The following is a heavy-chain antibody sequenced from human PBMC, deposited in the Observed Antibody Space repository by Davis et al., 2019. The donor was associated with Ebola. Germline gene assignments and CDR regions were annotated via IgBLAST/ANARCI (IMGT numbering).Heavy chain of an antibody. CDR1: GFTFSSYW. D-gene: IGHD2-15*01. CDR2: IRQDGSEK. CDR3: ARDYCSGGSCYQTFYGAFDI. J-gene: IGHJ3*02. Sequence: GESLKISCTASGFTFSSYWMTWVRQAPGKGLEWVANIRQDGSEKYYVDSVEGRFAISRDNAKNSLYLQMNSLRAEYTAVYYCARDYCSGGSCYQTFYGAFDIWGQGTMVTVSS. V-gene: IGHV3-7*01.